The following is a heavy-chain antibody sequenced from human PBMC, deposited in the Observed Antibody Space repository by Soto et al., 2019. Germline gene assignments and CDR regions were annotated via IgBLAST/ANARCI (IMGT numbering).Heavy chain of an antibody. J-gene: IGHJ4*02. CDR1: GDTFTSYA. D-gene: IGHD3-3*01. CDR3: ARTSGYYFYDY. Sequence: VASVKVSCKASGDTFTSYAMHWVRQAPGQRLEWMGWINAGNGNTKYSQKFQGRVTITRDTSASTAYMELSSLRSEDTAVYYCARTSGYYFYDYWGQGTLVTVSS. CDR2: INAGNGNT. V-gene: IGHV1-3*01.